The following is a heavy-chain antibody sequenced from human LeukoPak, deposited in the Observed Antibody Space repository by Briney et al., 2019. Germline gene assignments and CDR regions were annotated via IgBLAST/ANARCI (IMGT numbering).Heavy chain of an antibody. Sequence: GGSLRLSCEVFILPYSICAMSCARQARGKGLEWISGIRPSDDTIYYVDSVTGRFTVYRQYSKNTLYLQMHSLRFKDAAVCYCRLYISGSDVWGQGTLVTVSS. V-gene: IGHV3-23*01. CDR2: IRPSDDTI. D-gene: IGHD3-22*01. J-gene: IGHJ1*01. CDR3: RLYISGSDV. CDR1: ILPYSICA.